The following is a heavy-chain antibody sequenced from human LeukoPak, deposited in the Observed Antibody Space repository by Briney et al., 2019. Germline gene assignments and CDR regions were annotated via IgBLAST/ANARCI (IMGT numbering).Heavy chain of an antibody. Sequence: ASVKVSCKASGYTFTNNYIHWVRQAPGQGLEWMGMIYPRDGSTSYAQKLQGRVTVTRDTSTSTVHMELSGLRSEDTAVYYCARDQEGFDYWGQGTLVTLSS. CDR2: IYPRDGST. J-gene: IGHJ4*02. CDR1: GYTFTNNY. V-gene: IGHV1-46*01. CDR3: ARDQEGFDY.